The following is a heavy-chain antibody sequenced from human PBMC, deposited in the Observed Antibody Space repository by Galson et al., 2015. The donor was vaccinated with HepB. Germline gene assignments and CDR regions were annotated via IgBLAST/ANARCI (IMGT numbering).Heavy chain of an antibody. V-gene: IGHV2-70*11. CDR2: IDWDDDK. D-gene: IGHD3-10*01. Sequence: PALVKPTQTLTLTCTFSGFSLSTSGMCVSWIRQPPGKALEWLARIDWDDDKHYSTSLKTRLTLSKDTSKNQVVLTMTNMDPVDTGTYYCARTRTYDSGAFDYWGQGTLVTVSS. CDR1: GFSLSTSGMC. CDR3: ARTRTYDSGAFDY. J-gene: IGHJ4*02.